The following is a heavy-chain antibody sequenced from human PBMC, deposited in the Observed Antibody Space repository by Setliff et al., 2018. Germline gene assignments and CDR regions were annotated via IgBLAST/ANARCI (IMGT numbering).Heavy chain of an antibody. Sequence: SETLSLTCTVSGASINSGSNYWGWIRQPPGKGLEWIGRIHYRGTTYSNASLASRLTLSVDTSKNQFSLKLTSVTASDTAVYYCARTRTYRYFDSWGQGTRVTVSS. CDR3: ARTRTYRYFDS. V-gene: IGHV4-39*01. CDR1: GASINSGSNY. J-gene: IGHJ4*02. CDR2: IHYRGTT. D-gene: IGHD1-7*01.